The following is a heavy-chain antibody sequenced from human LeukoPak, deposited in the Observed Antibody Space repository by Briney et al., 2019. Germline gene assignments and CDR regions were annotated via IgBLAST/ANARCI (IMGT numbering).Heavy chain of an antibody. Sequence: AGSLRLSCAASGFSFSSYAMHWVRQAPGKGLEWVAFISYDGNGKYYADSVKGRFTISRDNSKKTLSVQMNSLRVEDTALYYCAREGKYTSTWPVDHWGQGTLVTVSS. J-gene: IGHJ4*02. V-gene: IGHV3-30*04. CDR2: ISYDGNGK. D-gene: IGHD6-19*01. CDR3: AREGKYTSTWPVDH. CDR1: GFSFSSYA.